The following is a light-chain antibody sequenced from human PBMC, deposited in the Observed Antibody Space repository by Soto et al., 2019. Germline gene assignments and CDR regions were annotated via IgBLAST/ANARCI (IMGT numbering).Light chain of an antibody. CDR3: QQYHTTPFT. CDR1: QNILYKSKNKNY. CDR2: WAP. V-gene: IGKV4-1*01. Sequence: DIVMTQSPDSLGMSLGERATINCKSSQNILYKSKNKNYLAWYQQKPGQPPKLLIYWAPTRESGVPDRFSGSGSGTDFTLTINGLQAEDVAVYFCQQYHTTPFTFGPGTKVDIK. J-gene: IGKJ3*01.